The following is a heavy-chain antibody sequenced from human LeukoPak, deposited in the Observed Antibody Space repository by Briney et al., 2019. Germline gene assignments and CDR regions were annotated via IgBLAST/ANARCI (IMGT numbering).Heavy chain of an antibody. CDR3: AKDTAQGYTYGTIEQDY. Sequence: GGSLRLSCAASGIAFSTYAMSWVRQAPGKGLEWVSVVSESGEITHYADSVKGRFTISRDNSKNTVYLQMNSLRAEDSAVYYCAKDTAQGYTYGTIEQDYWGQGTLVTVSS. J-gene: IGHJ4*02. V-gene: IGHV3-23*01. D-gene: IGHD5-18*01. CDR2: VSESGEIT. CDR1: GIAFSTYA.